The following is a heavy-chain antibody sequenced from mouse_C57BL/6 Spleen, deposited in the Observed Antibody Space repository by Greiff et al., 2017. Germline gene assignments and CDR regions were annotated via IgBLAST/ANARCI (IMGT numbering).Heavy chain of an antibody. D-gene: IGHD2-3*01. J-gene: IGHJ1*03. CDR2: IDPENGDT. CDR1: GFNIKDDY. V-gene: IGHV14-4*01. CDR3: TTSMMVKRYFDV. Sequence: EVQLHQSGAELVRPGASVKLSCTASGFNIKDDYMHWVKQRPEQGLEWIGWIDPENGDTEYASKFQGKATITADTSSNTAYLQLSSLTSEDTAVYYCTTSMMVKRYFDVWGTGTTVTVSS.